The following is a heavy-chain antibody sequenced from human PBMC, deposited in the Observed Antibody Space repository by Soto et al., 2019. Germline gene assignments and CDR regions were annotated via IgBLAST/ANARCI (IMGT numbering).Heavy chain of an antibody. CDR3: AREWGYYYDSSGYPAPYYYYGMDV. J-gene: IGHJ6*02. V-gene: IGHV3-33*01. D-gene: IGHD3-22*01. CDR1: GFTFSSYG. CDR2: IWYDGSNK. Sequence: QVQLVESGGGVVKPGRSLRLSCAASGFTFSSYGMHWVRQAPGKGLEWVSVIWYDGSNKYYADSVKGRFTISRDNSKNTLYLQMNSLRAEDTDVYYCAREWGYYYDSSGYPAPYYYYGMDVWGQGTTVTVSS.